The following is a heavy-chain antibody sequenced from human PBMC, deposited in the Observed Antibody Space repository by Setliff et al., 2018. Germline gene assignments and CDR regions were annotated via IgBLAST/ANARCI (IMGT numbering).Heavy chain of an antibody. V-gene: IGHV4-38-2*02. CDR3: AREQWLDPPGYYYMDV. D-gene: IGHD6-19*01. CDR2: NYHSGST. CDR1: GYAISSGYY. Sequence: SETLSLTCAVSGYAISSGYYWGWSRQPQGKGLEWIGSNYHSGSTYYNPSLKSRVTMSVDTSKNQFSLKLNSVTAADMAVYYCAREQWLDPPGYYYMDVWAKGTTVTVSS. J-gene: IGHJ6*03.